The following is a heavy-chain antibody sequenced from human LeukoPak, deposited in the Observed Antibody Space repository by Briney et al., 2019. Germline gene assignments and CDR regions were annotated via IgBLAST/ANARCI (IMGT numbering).Heavy chain of an antibody. D-gene: IGHD6-19*01. CDR3: ARDGSIAVAGITSRSRPFDY. J-gene: IGHJ4*02. CDR1: AFTVSSNY. CDR2: IYSGAGT. Sequence: PGGSLRLSCADSAFTVSSNYISWVRQAPGKGLEWVSVIYSGAGTYYADSVKGRFTISTDNSRNTLYLHMNNLRAEDTAVYYCARDGSIAVAGITSRSRPFDYWGQGTLVTVSS. V-gene: IGHV3-66*01.